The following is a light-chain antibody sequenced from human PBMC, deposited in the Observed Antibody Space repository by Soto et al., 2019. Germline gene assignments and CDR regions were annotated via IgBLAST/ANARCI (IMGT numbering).Light chain of an antibody. J-gene: IGLJ3*02. Sequence: QSALNQPASVSGSPGQSITISCTGTSSDVGAYNYVSWYQQHPGKAPKLMIYNVNNRPSGVSNRFSGSKSGNTASLTISVLQAYDEADYYCSSYTTSTTGVFGGGTKLTVL. CDR1: SSDVGAYNY. CDR3: SSYTTSTTGV. V-gene: IGLV2-14*03. CDR2: NVN.